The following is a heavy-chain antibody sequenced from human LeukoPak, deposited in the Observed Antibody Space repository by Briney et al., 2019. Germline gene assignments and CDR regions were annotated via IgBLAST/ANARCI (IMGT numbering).Heavy chain of an antibody. Sequence: GGSLRLSCAASGFTFSTYAMTWVRQAPGKGLEWVSTISGSGDNTYYADSVKGRFTISRDNAKNSLYLQMNSLRAEDTAVYYCARDRRGRGWFDPWGQGTLVTVSS. V-gene: IGHV3-23*01. D-gene: IGHD3-10*01. CDR3: ARDRRGRGWFDP. J-gene: IGHJ5*02. CDR1: GFTFSTYA. CDR2: ISGSGDNT.